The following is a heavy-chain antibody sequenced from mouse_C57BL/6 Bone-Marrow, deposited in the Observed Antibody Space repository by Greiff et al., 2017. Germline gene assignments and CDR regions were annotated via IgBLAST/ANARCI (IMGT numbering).Heavy chain of an antibody. J-gene: IGHJ1*03. CDR1: GYTFTDYE. V-gene: IGHV1-15*01. D-gene: IGHD1-1*01. CDR3: DKKGEKGSSYWYFDV. CDR2: IDPETGGT. Sequence: VQLQQSGAELVRPGASVTLSCKASGYTFTDYEMHWVKQTPVHGLEWIGAIDPETGGTAYNQKFQGKAILTADKSSSTAYMELRSLTSEYTAVYYGDKKGEKGSSYWYFDVWGTGTTVTVSS.